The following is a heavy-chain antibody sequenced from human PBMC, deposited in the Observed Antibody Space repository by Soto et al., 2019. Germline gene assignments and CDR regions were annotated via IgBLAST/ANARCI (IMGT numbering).Heavy chain of an antibody. CDR2: IDPSDSYT. Sequence: PGESLKISCKGSGYSFTSYWIRWVRQMPGKGLEWMGRIDPSDSYTNYSPSFQGHVTISADKSISTAYLQWSSLKASDTAMYYCAREPYDILTGYSYYYYGMDVWGQGTTVTVSS. D-gene: IGHD3-9*01. CDR3: AREPYDILTGYSYYYYGMDV. J-gene: IGHJ6*02. CDR1: GYSFTSYW. V-gene: IGHV5-10-1*01.